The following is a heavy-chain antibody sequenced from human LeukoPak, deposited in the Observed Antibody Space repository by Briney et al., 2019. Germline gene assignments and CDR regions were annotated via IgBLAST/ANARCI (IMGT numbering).Heavy chain of an antibody. V-gene: IGHV3-15*01. Sequence: GGSLRLSCAASGFTFSNAWMSWVRQAPGKGLEWVGRIKSKTDGGTTDYAAPVKGRFTISRDDSKNTLYLQMNSLKTEDTAVYYCTTDTYYGDNTFDYWGQGTLVTVSS. J-gene: IGHJ4*02. CDR1: GFTFSNAW. CDR3: TTDTYYGDNTFDY. D-gene: IGHD4-17*01. CDR2: IKSKTDGGTT.